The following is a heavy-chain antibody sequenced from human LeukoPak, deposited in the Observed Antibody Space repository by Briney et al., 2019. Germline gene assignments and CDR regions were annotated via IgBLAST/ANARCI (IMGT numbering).Heavy chain of an antibody. D-gene: IGHD6-13*01. V-gene: IGHV1-69*13. CDR2: IIPIFGTA. CDR1: GGTFSSYA. Sequence: SVKVSCKASGGTFSSYAISRVRQAPGQGLEWMGGIIPIFGTANYAQKFQGRVTITADESTSTAYMELSSLRSDDTAVYYCAGIAAAGPWDFWGQGTLVTVSS. J-gene: IGHJ4*02. CDR3: AGIAAAGPWDF.